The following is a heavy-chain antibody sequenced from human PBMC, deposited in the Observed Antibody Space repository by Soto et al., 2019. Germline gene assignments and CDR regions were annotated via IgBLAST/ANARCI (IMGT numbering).Heavy chain of an antibody. CDR3: ARVSTSASGSYYTLDY. Sequence: SETLSLTCTVSGDSISSHYWSWIRQPPGKGLEWIGFGSTKYNPSLKSRIRISVDTSKNQFSLNLTSATAADTAVYYCARVSTSASGSYYTLDYWGQGTLVTVSS. CDR2: GST. J-gene: IGHJ4*02. D-gene: IGHD3-10*01. V-gene: IGHV4-59*11. CDR1: GDSISSHY.